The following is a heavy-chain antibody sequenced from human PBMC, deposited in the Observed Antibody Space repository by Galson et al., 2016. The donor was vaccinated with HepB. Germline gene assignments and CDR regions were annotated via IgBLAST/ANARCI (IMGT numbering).Heavy chain of an antibody. V-gene: IGHV4-59*01. Sequence: ATLSLTCTVSGASISGYYLSWIRQPPGKGLEWIGYIYYSGRTNFNPSLKSRVTISVDTSKNQFSLKLSSVTAADTAVYYCARDVSGGWYGFHYGMDVWGQGTTVTVSS. CDR3: ARDVSGGWYGFHYGMDV. D-gene: IGHD6-19*01. CDR1: GASISGYY. CDR2: IYYSGRT. J-gene: IGHJ6*02.